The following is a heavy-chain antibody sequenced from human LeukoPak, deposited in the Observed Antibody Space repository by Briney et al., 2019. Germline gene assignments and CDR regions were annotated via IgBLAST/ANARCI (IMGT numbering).Heavy chain of an antibody. J-gene: IGHJ6*02. V-gene: IGHV4-59*01. D-gene: IGHD3-22*01. CDR1: GGSISSYY. CDR2: IYYSGST. CDR3: ARVAYDSSAFYGMDV. Sequence: PSETLSLTCTVSGGSISSYYWSWIRQPPGKGLEWIGYIYYSGSTNYNPSLKSRVTISVDTSKNQFSLKLSSVTAADTAVYYCARVAYDSSAFYGMDVWAKGPRSPSP.